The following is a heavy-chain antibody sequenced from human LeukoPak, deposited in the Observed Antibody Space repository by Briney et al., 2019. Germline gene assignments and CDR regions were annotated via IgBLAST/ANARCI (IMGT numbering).Heavy chain of an antibody. CDR3: ASSPAYSSSWYAIDN. V-gene: IGHV3-13*01. D-gene: IGHD6-13*01. CDR2: IGTAGDT. CDR1: GFTFTNYD. J-gene: IGHJ4*02. Sequence: GGSLRISCAASGFTFTNYDMHWVRQAAGRGLEWVSGIGTAGDTYYPASVKGRFTISRENGKSSLYLQMNSLSAGDTAVYYCASSPAYSSSWYAIDNWGQGTLVTVSS.